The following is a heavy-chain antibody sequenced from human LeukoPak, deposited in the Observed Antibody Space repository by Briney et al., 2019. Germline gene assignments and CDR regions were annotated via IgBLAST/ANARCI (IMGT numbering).Heavy chain of an antibody. Sequence: GGSLRLSCAASGFTFSSYAMHWVRQAPGKELEWVAVISYDGSNKYYADSVKGRFTISRDNSKNTLYLQMNSLRAEDTAVYYCARVTSGFDYWGQGTLVTVSS. D-gene: IGHD2-2*01. CDR2: ISYDGSNK. CDR1: GFTFSSYA. J-gene: IGHJ4*02. CDR3: ARVTSGFDY. V-gene: IGHV3-30-3*01.